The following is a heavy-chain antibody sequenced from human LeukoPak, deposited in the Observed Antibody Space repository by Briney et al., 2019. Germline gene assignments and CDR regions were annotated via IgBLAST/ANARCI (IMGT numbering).Heavy chain of an antibody. CDR2: INHSGST. D-gene: IGHD5-24*01. V-gene: IGHV4-34*01. CDR1: GGSFSDYY. J-gene: IGHJ4*02. Sequence: KASETLSLTCAVYGGSFSDYYWSWIRQPPGKGLEWIGKINHSGSTNYNPSLKSRVTISVDTSKNQFSLKVSAVTAADTAVYYCARGEGARDGYNYEGPFYFDYWGQGTLVTVSS. CDR3: ARGEGARDGYNYEGPFYFDY.